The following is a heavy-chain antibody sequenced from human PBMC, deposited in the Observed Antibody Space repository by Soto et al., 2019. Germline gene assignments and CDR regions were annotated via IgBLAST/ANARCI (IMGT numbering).Heavy chain of an antibody. CDR3: ARGASAMAFDS. CDR2: IAYDGRNK. D-gene: IGHD5-18*01. Sequence: PGGSLRLSCAASGFTFSSYAMHWVRQAPGKGLEWAAVIAYDGRNKYYADSVKGRFTISRDNSKNTLYLQMNSLRIEDTAVYYCARGASAMAFDSWGQGTLVTVSS. V-gene: IGHV3-30*04. CDR1: GFTFSSYA. J-gene: IGHJ4*02.